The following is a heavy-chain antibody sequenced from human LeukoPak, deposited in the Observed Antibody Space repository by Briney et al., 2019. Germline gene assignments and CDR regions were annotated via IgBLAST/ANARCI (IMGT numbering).Heavy chain of an antibody. CDR1: GYTFTSYA. D-gene: IGHD3-22*01. Sequence: ASVKVCCKASGYTFTSYAMHWVRQAPGQRLEWMGWINAGNGNTKYSQKFQGRVTITRDTSASTAYMELSSLRSEDTAVYYCARDRRSSGYYYYFDYWGQGTLVTVSS. V-gene: IGHV1-3*01. CDR2: INAGNGNT. J-gene: IGHJ4*02. CDR3: ARDRRSSGYYYYFDY.